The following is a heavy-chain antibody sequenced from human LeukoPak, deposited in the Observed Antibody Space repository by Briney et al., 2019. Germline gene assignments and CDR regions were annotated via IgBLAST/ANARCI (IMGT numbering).Heavy chain of an antibody. J-gene: IGHJ6*02. V-gene: IGHV3-43*02. Sequence: GGSLSLFCAASGFTFDDYAMHWVRQAPGKGLEWVSLISGDGDSTYYADSVKGRFTISRDNSKNSLYLQMNSLRTEDTALYYCAKGGQTIYYYAMEVGAQETTVTVSS. CDR1: GFTFDDYA. CDR2: ISGDGDST. D-gene: IGHD4/OR15-4a*01. CDR3: AKGGQTIYYYAMEV.